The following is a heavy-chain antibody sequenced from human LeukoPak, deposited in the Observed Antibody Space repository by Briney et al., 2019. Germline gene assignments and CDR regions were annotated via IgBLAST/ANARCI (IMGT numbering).Heavy chain of an antibody. CDR1: GFAFSTYG. D-gene: IGHD3-10*01. V-gene: IGHV3-30*02. Sequence: GGSLRLSCAASGFAFSTYGMHWVRQAPGKGLEWVAFIQYNGNNKYYADSVKGRFTISRDNSKNTLYLQMNSLRGDDTAMYYCAKDGRFGQLLFIDYWGQGTLVTVSS. CDR3: AKDGRFGQLLFIDY. CDR2: IQYNGNNK. J-gene: IGHJ4*02.